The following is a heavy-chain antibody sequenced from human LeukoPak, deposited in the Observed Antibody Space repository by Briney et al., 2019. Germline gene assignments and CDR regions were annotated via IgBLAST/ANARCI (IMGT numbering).Heavy chain of an antibody. D-gene: IGHD2-15*01. J-gene: IGHJ4*02. CDR2: IWYDGSNK. Sequence: PGRSLRLSCAASGFTFSSYGMHWVRQAPGKGLEWVAVIWYDGSNKYYADSVKGRFTISRDNSKNTLYLQMNSLRAEDTAVYYCAREAEGGGNFDYWGQGNLVTVSS. V-gene: IGHV3-33*01. CDR3: AREAEGGGNFDY. CDR1: GFTFSSYG.